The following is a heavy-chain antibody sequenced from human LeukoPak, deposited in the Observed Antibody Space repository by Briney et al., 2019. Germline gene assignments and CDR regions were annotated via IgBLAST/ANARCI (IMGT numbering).Heavy chain of an antibody. CDR1: GFTFSSYG. J-gene: IGHJ4*02. D-gene: IGHD1-1*01. Sequence: GRSLRPSCAASGFTFSSYGMHWVRQAPGKGLEWVAVISYDGSNKYYADSVKGRFTISRDNSKNTLYLQMNSLRAEDTAVYYCAKSGGTTGTSLFDYWGQGTLVTVSS. CDR2: ISYDGSNK. CDR3: AKSGGTTGTSLFDY. V-gene: IGHV3-30*18.